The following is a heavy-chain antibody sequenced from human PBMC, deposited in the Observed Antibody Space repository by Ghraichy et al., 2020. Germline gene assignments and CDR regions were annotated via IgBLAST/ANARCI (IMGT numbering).Heavy chain of an antibody. J-gene: IGHJ6*02. CDR1: GDSVSSKRAG. CDR3: AREGYYYDSSGYYYYYYYGMDV. V-gene: IGHV6-1*01. Sequence: SQTLSLTCAISGDSVSSKRAGGKGRRKAPSRGLEWLGRTYYRSKWYNDYAVSVKSRITINPDTSKNQFSLQLNSVTPEDTAVYYCAREGYYYDSSGYYYYYYYGMDVWGQGTTVTVSS. D-gene: IGHD3-22*01. CDR2: TYYRSKWYN.